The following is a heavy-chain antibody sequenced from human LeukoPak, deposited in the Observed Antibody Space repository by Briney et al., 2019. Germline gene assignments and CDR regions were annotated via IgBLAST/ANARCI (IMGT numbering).Heavy chain of an antibody. V-gene: IGHV4-34*01. Sequence: PSETLSLTCAVYGGSFSGYYWSWIRQPPGKGLEWIGEINHSGSTNYNPSLKSRVTISVDTPKNQFSLKLSSVTAADTAVYYCARGDGGYLRANDYWGQGTLVTVSS. CDR3: ARGDGGYLRANDY. D-gene: IGHD5-12*01. CDR1: GGSFSGYY. J-gene: IGHJ4*02. CDR2: INHSGST.